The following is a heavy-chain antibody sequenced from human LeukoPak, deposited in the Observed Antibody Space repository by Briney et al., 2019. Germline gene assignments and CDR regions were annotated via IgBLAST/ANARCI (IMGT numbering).Heavy chain of an antibody. CDR1: RYTFSRYW. D-gene: IGHD2-21*02. V-gene: IGHV3-7*01. CDR3: ARGTPLYCGGDCYSGTFDY. J-gene: IGHJ4*02. CDR2: IKEDGSEK. Sequence: PGGSLRLSCAASRYTFSRYWMSWVRQAPGKGLEWVANIKEDGSEKYYVDSVKGRFTISRDNAKNTLYLQMNSLRAEDTAVYYCARGTPLYCGGDCYSGTFDYWGQGTLVTVSS.